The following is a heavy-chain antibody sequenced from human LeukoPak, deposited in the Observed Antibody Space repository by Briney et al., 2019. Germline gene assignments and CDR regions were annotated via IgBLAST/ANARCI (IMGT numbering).Heavy chain of an antibody. D-gene: IGHD1-20*01. CDR1: GYTFTGYY. V-gene: IGHV1-2*02. CDR3: ARGPTPFLYNWNYFDY. J-gene: IGHJ4*02. Sequence: GASVKVSCKASGYTFTGYYMHWVRQAPGQXXEWMGWINPNSGGTNYAQKFQGRVTMTRDTSIGTAYMELSRLRSDDTAVYYCARGPTPFLYNWNYFDYWGQGTLVTVSS. CDR2: INPNSGGT.